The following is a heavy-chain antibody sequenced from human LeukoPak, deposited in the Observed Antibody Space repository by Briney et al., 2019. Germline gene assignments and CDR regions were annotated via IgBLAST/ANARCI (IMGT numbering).Heavy chain of an antibody. J-gene: IGHJ3*02. CDR1: GGSISSSSYY. Sequence: PSETLSLTCTVSGGSISSSSYYWGWIRQPPGKGLEWIGSIYYSGSTYYNPSLKSRVTISVDTSKNQFSLKLSSVTAADTAVYYCARDPGATDGAFDIWGQGTMVTVSS. V-gene: IGHV4-39*07. CDR2: IYYSGST. CDR3: ARDPGATDGAFDI. D-gene: IGHD5-12*01.